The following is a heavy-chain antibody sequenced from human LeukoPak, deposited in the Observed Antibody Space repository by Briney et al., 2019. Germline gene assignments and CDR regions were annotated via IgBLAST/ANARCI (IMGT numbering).Heavy chain of an antibody. J-gene: IGHJ2*01. V-gene: IGHV3-23*01. Sequence: GGSLRLSCEASGFTFGTYGMTWVRQAPGKGLEWVSGITGSSTWTYYADSVRGRFTTSRDNSKSTLHLQMNNLTADDTAIYFCARELVSLGTGYFDLWGRGTLVTVSS. CDR3: ARELVSLGTGYFDL. CDR1: GFTFGTYG. CDR2: ITGSSTWT. D-gene: IGHD7-27*01.